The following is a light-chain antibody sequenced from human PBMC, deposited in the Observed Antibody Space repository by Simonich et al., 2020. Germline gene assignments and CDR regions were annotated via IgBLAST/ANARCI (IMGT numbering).Light chain of an antibody. CDR2: WAS. J-gene: IGKJ4*01. CDR1: QSVLYSSNNKNY. Sequence: DIVMTQSPDSLAVSLGERATIHCKSSQSVLYSSNNKNYLALYQRKPEQPPNLIIYWASTREAGVPNPFSGSGSGTDFTLTISSLQAEDVAVYYCQQYYSTPLTFGGGTKVEIK. CDR3: QQYYSTPLT. V-gene: IGKV4-1*01.